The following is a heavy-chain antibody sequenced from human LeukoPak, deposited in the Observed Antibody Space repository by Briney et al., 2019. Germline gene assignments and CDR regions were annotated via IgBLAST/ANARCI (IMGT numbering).Heavy chain of an antibody. Sequence: QTLSLTCAISGDSVSSNSAAWNWIRQSPSRGLEWVGRTYYRSKWYNDYALSVRGRITINPDTSKNQFSLQLNSMTPEDTAVYYCTRGWNSFDYWGQGTLVTVSS. D-gene: IGHD1-1*01. CDR1: GDSVSSNSAA. J-gene: IGHJ4*02. CDR2: TYYRSKWYN. CDR3: TRGWNSFDY. V-gene: IGHV6-1*01.